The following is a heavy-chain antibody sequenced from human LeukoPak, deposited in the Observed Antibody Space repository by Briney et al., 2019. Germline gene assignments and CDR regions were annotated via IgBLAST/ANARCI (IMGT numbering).Heavy chain of an antibody. J-gene: IGHJ4*02. CDR3: ARGVLLWFGEPSYFDY. Sequence: SQTLSLTCTVSGGSISSGGYYWSWIRQPPGKGLEWIGYIYYSGSTNYNPSLKSRVTISVDTSKNQFSLKLSSVTAADTAVYYCARGVLLWFGEPSYFDYWGQGTLVTVSS. V-gene: IGHV4-61*08. CDR2: IYYSGST. CDR1: GGSISSGGYY. D-gene: IGHD3-10*01.